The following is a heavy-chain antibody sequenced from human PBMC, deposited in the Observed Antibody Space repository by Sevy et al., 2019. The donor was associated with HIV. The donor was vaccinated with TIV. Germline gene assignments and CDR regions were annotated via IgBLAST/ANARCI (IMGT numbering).Heavy chain of an antibody. CDR1: GFTFTNYG. V-gene: IGHV3-23*01. Sequence: GGSLRLSCAASGFTFTNYGMHWVRQAPGKGLEWVSGISNSGANTYYADSVRGRFTVSRDNSKNTVYLQLNSLRAEDTAIYYWAKECTLLGDWYGEFEWWGQGPRGTVSS. CDR2: ISNSGANT. CDR3: AKECTLLGDWYGEFEW. D-gene: IGHD6-19*01. J-gene: IGHJ4*02.